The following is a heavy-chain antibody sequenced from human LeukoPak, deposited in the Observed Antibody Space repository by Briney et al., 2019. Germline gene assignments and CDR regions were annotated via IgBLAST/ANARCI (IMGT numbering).Heavy chain of an antibody. J-gene: IGHJ3*02. CDR1: GGTFSSYA. CDR3: AREGELPAFDI. Sequence: GASVKVSCKASGGTFSSYAISWVRQAPGQGLEWMGRIIPILGIANYAQKFQGRVTITADKSTSTAYMELSSLRSEDTAVYYCAREGELPAFDIWGQGTRVTVSS. D-gene: IGHD1-26*01. V-gene: IGHV1-69*04. CDR2: IIPILGIA.